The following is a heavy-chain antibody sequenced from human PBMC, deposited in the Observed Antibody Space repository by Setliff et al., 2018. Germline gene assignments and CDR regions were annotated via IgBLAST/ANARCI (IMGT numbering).Heavy chain of an antibody. J-gene: IGHJ4*02. V-gene: IGHV1-18*01. Sequence: ASVKVSCKASGYTFTSYGISWVRQAPGQGLEWMGWISAYNGDTNYAQKFQGRVTMTTDTSTSTAYMELRSLRSDDTAMYYCARDRHTVVVPPKSATLDDWGQGTLVTVSS. CDR3: ARDRHTVVVPPKSATLDD. D-gene: IGHD2-2*01. CDR1: GYTFTSYG. CDR2: ISAYNGDT.